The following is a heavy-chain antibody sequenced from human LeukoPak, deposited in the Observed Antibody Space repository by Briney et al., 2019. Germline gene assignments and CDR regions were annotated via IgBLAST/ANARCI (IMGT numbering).Heavy chain of an antibody. CDR1: GFTFSSYA. CDR3: AKGRGHCINGVCHNYYYMDV. D-gene: IGHD2-8*01. J-gene: IGHJ6*03. CDR2: ISGSGGRT. V-gene: IGHV3-23*01. Sequence: GGSLGLSCAASGFTFSSYAMSWVRQAPGKGLEWVSSISGSGGRTDYADSVKGRFTISRDNSKNTLYLQMNSLRADDTAVYYCAKGRGHCINGVCHNYYYMDVWGKGTTVTVS.